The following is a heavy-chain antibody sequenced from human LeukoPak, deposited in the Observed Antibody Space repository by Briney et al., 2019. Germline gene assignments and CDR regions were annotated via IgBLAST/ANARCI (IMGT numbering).Heavy chain of an antibody. CDR3: ARGSGSYFSFDY. CDR2: IYYSGST. V-gene: IGHV4-39*01. Sequence: SSETLSLTCTVSGGSSSSYYWGWIRQPPGKGLEWIGSIYYSGSTYYNPSLKSRVTISVDTSKNQFSLKLSSVTAADTAVYYCARGSGSYFSFDYWGQGTLVTVSS. D-gene: IGHD1-26*01. CDR1: GGSSSSYY. J-gene: IGHJ4*02.